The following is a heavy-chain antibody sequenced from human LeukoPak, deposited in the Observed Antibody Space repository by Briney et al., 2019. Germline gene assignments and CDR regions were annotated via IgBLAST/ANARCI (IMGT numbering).Heavy chain of an antibody. CDR3: AREYCSGGNCDFDY. D-gene: IGHD2-15*01. CDR2: IYYSGST. Sequence: SETLSLTCTVSGGSISSYYWSWIRQPPGKGLEWIGYIYYSGSTNYNPSLKSRVTISVDTSKNQFSLKLSYVTAADTAVYYCAREYCSGGNCDFDYWGQGTLVTVSS. CDR1: GGSISSYY. V-gene: IGHV4-59*12. J-gene: IGHJ4*02.